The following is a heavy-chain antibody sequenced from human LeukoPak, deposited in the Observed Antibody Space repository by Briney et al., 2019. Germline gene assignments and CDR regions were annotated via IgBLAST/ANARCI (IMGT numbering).Heavy chain of an antibody. Sequence: PSETLSLTCTVSGGSITSSHYYWGWIRQPPGKGLEWIGRIYTSGSTNYNPSLKSRVTISVDTSKNQFSLKLSSVTAADTAVYYCARDSITMVRGTGYYFDYWGQGTLVTVSS. V-gene: IGHV4-61*02. CDR2: IYTSGST. CDR3: ARDSITMVRGTGYYFDY. CDR1: GGSITSSHYY. D-gene: IGHD3-10*01. J-gene: IGHJ4*02.